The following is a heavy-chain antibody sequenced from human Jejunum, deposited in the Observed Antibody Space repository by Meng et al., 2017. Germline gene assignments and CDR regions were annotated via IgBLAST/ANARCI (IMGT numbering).Heavy chain of an antibody. D-gene: IGHD2/OR15-2a*01. V-gene: IGHV3-15*01. CDR2: IKSKTDRGTT. CDR1: GFTLNYAW. CDR3: TTVTVSSFDAFDI. J-gene: IGHJ3*02. Sequence: GESLKISCAASGFTLNYAWMSWVRQAPGKGLEWVGRIKSKTDRGTTDYAAPVKGRFTISRDDSKDPLSLQMNSLKTEDTAVYYCTTVTVSSFDAFDIWGQGTMVTVSS.